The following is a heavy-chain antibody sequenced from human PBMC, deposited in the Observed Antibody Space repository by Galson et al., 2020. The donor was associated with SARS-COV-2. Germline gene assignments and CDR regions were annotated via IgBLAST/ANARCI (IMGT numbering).Heavy chain of an antibody. CDR3: ARGLNYYGSGSYYNYFDY. CDR2: IYYSGST. V-gene: IGHV4-59*13. Sequence: SETLSLPCTVSGGSISSYYWSWIRQPPGKGLEWIGYIYYSGSTNYNPSLKSRVTISVDTSKNQFSLKLSSVTAADTAVYYCARGLNYYGSGSYYNYFDYWGQGTLVTVSS. J-gene: IGHJ4*02. D-gene: IGHD3-10*01. CDR1: GGSISSYY.